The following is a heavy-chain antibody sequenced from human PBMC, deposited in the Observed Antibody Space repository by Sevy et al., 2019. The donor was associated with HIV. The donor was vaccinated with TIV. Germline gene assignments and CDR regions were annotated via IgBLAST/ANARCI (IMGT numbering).Heavy chain of an antibody. CDR1: GYTFTSYG. D-gene: IGHD6-19*01. Sequence: ASMKVSCKASGYTFTSYGISWVRQAPGQGLEWMGWISAYNGNTNYAQKLQGRVTMTTDTSTSTAYMELRSLRSDDTAVYYCARDRSSGQNQYEGYYWGQGTLVTVSS. CDR2: ISAYNGNT. J-gene: IGHJ4*02. CDR3: ARDRSSGQNQYEGYY. V-gene: IGHV1-18*01.